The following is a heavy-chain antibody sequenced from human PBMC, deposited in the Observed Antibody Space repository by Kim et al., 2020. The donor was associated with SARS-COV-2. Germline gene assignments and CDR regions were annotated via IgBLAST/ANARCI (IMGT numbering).Heavy chain of an antibody. CDR3: ARTTRGGQWLVRYYYYYYGMDV. Sequence: GGSLRLSCAASGFTFSSYEMNWVRQAPGKGLEWVSYISSSGSTIYYADSVKGRFTISRDNAKNSLYLQMNSLRAEDTAVYYCARTTRGGQWLVRYYYYYYGMDVWGQGTTVTVSS. D-gene: IGHD6-19*01. CDR2: ISSSGSTI. J-gene: IGHJ6*02. CDR1: GFTFSSYE. V-gene: IGHV3-48*03.